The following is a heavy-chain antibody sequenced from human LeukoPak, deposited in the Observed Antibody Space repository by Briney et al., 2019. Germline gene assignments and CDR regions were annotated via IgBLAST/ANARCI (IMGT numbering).Heavy chain of an antibody. CDR1: GCSISSSSYY. J-gene: IGHJ4*02. Sequence: SETLSLTCTVSGCSISSSSYYWAWIRQPPGKGLDWMVSIYYSGRTFYNPTPNSRVTVSFDTSKNQFYLKLSSVTAADASVYYCARHPTLGGISLFEPNAKNEYYFDFGAQGPLVSV. CDR2: IYYSGRT. V-gene: IGHV4-39*01. D-gene: IGHD2-21*01. CDR3: ARHPTLGGISLFEPNAKNEYYFDF.